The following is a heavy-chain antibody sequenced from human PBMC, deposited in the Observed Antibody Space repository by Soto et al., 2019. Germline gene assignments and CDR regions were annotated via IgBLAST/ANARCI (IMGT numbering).Heavy chain of an antibody. CDR1: GGSISSSNW. D-gene: IGHD6-19*01. V-gene: IGHV4-4*02. CDR3: ARDWQWLVIDY. CDR2: IYHSGST. Sequence: SETLSLTCAVSGGSISSSNWWSWVRQHPGKGLEWMGEIYHSGSTNYNPSLKSRVTISVDKSKNQFSLKLSSVTAADTAVYYCARDWQWLVIDYWGQGTLVTVSS. J-gene: IGHJ4*02.